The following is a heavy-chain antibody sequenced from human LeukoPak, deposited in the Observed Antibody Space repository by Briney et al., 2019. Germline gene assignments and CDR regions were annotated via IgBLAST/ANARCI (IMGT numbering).Heavy chain of an antibody. CDR3: ARGDYDFWSGYYTDYYYYMDV. CDR2: ISYDGSNK. J-gene: IGHJ6*03. V-gene: IGHV3-30-3*01. CDR1: GFTFSSYW. D-gene: IGHD3-3*01. Sequence: PGGSLRLSFAASGFTFSSYWMSWVRQAPGKGLEWVAVISYDGSNKYYADSVKGRFTISRDNSKNTLYLQMNSLRAEDTAVYYCARGDYDFWSGYYTDYYYYMDVWGKGTTVTVSS.